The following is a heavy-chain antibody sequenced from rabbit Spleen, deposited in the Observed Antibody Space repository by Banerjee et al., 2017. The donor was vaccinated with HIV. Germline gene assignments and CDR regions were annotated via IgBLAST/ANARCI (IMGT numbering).Heavy chain of an antibody. CDR3: ARGSATMTMVITGFYFNL. CDR2: IGTGSGYT. V-gene: IGHV1S45*01. Sequence: QQQLVESGGGLVKPGASLTLTCKASGFSFSSGYYIGWVRQAPGKGLEWIGCIGTGSGYTAYASWAKGRFTISKTSSTTVTLQMTSLTAADTATYFCARGSATMTMVITGFYFNLWGPGTLVTVS. CDR1: GFSFSSGYY. J-gene: IGHJ4*01. D-gene: IGHD2-1*01.